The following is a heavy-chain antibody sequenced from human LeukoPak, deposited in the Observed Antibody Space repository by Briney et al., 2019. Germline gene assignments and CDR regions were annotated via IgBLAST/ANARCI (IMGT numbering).Heavy chain of an antibody. D-gene: IGHD6-19*01. V-gene: IGHV4-39*01. CDR3: ASPIAVAGTGFDY. CDR2: IYYSGST. J-gene: IGHJ4*02. Sequence: PSETLSLTRTVSGGSISSSSYYWGWIRQPPGKGLEWIGSIYYSGSTYYNPSLKSRVTISVDTSKNQFSLKLSSVTAADTAVYYCASPIAVAGTGFDYWGQGTLVTASS. CDR1: GGSISSSSYY.